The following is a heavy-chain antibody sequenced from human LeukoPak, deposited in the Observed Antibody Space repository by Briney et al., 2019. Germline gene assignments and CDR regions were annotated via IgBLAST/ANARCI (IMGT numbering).Heavy chain of an antibody. V-gene: IGHV1-2*02. CDR1: GYTFTGYY. CDR3: ARVQGYYDSSGYP. D-gene: IGHD3-22*01. CDR2: INPNSGGT. Sequence: ASVKVSCKASGYTFTGYYMHWVRQAPGQGLEWMGWINPNSGGTNYAQKFQGGVTMTRDTSISTAYMELSRLRSDDTAVYYCARVQGYYDSSGYPWGQGTLVTVSS. J-gene: IGHJ5*02.